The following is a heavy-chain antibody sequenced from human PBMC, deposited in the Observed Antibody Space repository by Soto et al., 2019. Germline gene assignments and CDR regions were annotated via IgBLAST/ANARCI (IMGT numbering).Heavy chain of an antibody. CDR1: GGSISSGGYY. CDR2: IYYSGST. D-gene: IGHD6-6*01. Sequence: QVQLQESGPGLVKPSQTLSLTCTVSGGSISSGGYYWSWIRQHPGKGLEWIGYIYYSGSTYYNPSLKSRVTTSVDTSENLFSLKLSSVTAADTAVYYCARDRSSSSSVLDYWGQGTLVTVSS. J-gene: IGHJ4*02. V-gene: IGHV4-31*03. CDR3: ARDRSSSSSVLDY.